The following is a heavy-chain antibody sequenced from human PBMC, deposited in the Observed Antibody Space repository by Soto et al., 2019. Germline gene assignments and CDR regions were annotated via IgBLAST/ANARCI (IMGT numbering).Heavy chain of an antibody. J-gene: IGHJ5*01. D-gene: IGHD6-13*01. V-gene: IGHV1-3*01. CDR2: INAGNGNT. CDR1: GYTFTSYA. CDR3: ARERGDGGSSWYDC. Sequence: QVQLVQSGAEVKKPGASVKVSCKASGYTFTSYAMHWVRQAPGQRLEWMGWINAGNGNTKYSQKFQGRVTITRDTSASTDYMERSSLRAEDTAVYYCARERGDGGSSWYDCWGEGTLVTVSS.